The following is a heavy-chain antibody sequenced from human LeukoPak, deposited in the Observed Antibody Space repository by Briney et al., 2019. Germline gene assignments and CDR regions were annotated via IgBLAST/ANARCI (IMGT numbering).Heavy chain of an antibody. J-gene: IGHJ4*02. Sequence: GGSLRLSCAASGFTLSSYAMSWVGQAPGKGLEWVSAISGSGGSTYYADSVKGRFTISRDNSKNTLYLQMNSLRAEDTAVYYCAKDEGPKKRGFDYWGQGTLVTVSS. CDR3: AKDEGPKKRGFDY. CDR1: GFTLSSYA. CDR2: ISGSGGST. V-gene: IGHV3-23*01.